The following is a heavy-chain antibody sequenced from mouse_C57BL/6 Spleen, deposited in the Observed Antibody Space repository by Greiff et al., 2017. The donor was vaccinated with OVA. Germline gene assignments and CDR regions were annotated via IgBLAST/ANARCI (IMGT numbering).Heavy chain of an antibody. CDR2: LYPGNSDT. V-gene: IGHV1-5*01. CDR3: TRDLGRVWYFDV. Sequence: EVKLVESGTVLARPGASVTLSCTASGYTFTSYWMHWVKQRPGQGLEWIGALYPGNSDTSYNQKFKGKAKLTAVTSASTAYMELSSLTNEDSAVDYCTRDLGRVWYFDVWGTGTTVTVSS. D-gene: IGHD4-1*01. J-gene: IGHJ1*03. CDR1: GYTFTSYW.